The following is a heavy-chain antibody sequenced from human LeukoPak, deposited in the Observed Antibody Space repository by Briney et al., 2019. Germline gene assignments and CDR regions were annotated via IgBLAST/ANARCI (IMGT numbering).Heavy chain of an antibody. Sequence: GGSLRLSCAASGFTFSSYWMSWVRQAPGKGLEWVANIKQDGSEKYYVDSVKGRFTISRDNAKNSLYLQMNSLRAEDTAVYYCARDKPVTMVRGVILTNYYYYMDVRGKGTTVTISS. D-gene: IGHD3-10*01. CDR2: IKQDGSEK. J-gene: IGHJ6*03. V-gene: IGHV3-7*01. CDR1: GFTFSSYW. CDR3: ARDKPVTMVRGVILTNYYYYMDV.